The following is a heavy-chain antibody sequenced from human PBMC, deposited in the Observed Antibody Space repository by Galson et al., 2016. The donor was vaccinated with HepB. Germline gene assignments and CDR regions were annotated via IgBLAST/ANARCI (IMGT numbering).Heavy chain of an antibody. CDR1: GGSISDYY. J-gene: IGHJ3*02. CDR2: IYYSGST. Sequence: SLTCSVSGGSISDYYWSWIRQPPGRRLEWLGHIYYSGSTTYNPSLKSRVTISVDMSKNQYSLKLTSVTAADTAVYYCARVSGYCRGTSCYAEIDAFDIWGQGTMVTVSS. V-gene: IGHV4-59*01. CDR3: ARVSGYCRGTSCYAEIDAFDI. D-gene: IGHD2-2*01.